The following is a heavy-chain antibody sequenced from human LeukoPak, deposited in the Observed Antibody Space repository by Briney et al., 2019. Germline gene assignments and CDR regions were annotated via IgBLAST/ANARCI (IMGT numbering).Heavy chain of an antibody. J-gene: IGHJ4*02. CDR3: ARIPAGYCSSTSCYHFDY. D-gene: IGHD2-2*01. Sequence: GESLKISCKGSGYSFTSYWIGWVRQMPGKGLEWMGIIYPGDSDTRYSPSFQGQVTISADKSISTAYLQWSSLKASDTAMYYCARIPAGYCSSTSCYHFDYWGQGTLVTVSS. V-gene: IGHV5-51*01. CDR1: GYSFTSYW. CDR2: IYPGDSDT.